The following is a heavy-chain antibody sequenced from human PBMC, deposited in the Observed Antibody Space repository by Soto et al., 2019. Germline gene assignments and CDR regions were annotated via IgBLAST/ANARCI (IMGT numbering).Heavy chain of an antibody. Sequence: GGSLRLSCAASGFTFSSYAMSWVRQAPGKGLEWVANIKQDGSEKYYVDSVKGRFTISRDNAENSLYLQMNSLRSDDTAVYYCARDRIGAGQNGFDPWGQGTLVTVSS. V-gene: IGHV3-7*03. CDR1: GFTFSSYA. CDR2: IKQDGSEK. J-gene: IGHJ5*02. CDR3: ARDRIGAGQNGFDP. D-gene: IGHD6-19*01.